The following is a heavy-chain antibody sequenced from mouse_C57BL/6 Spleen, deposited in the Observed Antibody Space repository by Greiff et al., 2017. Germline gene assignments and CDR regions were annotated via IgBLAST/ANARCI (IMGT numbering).Heavy chain of an antibody. D-gene: IGHD2-1*01. CDR1: GYAFSSYW. V-gene: IGHV1-80*01. CDR3: ARRGGNRQDYYAMDY. Sequence: VKLMESGAELVKPGASVKISCKASGYAFSSYWMNWVKQRPGKGLEWIGQIYPGDGYTNYNGKFKGKATLTADKASSTAYMQLSSLTSEDSAVYFCARRGGNRQDYYAMDYWGQGTSVTVSS. J-gene: IGHJ4*01. CDR2: IYPGDGYT.